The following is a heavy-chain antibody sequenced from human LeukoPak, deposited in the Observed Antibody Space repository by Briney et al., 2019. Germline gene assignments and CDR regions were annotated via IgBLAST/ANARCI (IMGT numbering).Heavy chain of an antibody. Sequence: GGSLRLSCAASGFTFSDYYMSWIRQAPGKGLEWVSYISSSGSTIYYADSVKGRFTISRDNSKNTLYLQMNSLRAEDTAVYYCAKDQLLWFGEFSVDAFDIWGQGTMVTVSS. D-gene: IGHD3-10*01. CDR2: ISSSGSTI. J-gene: IGHJ3*02. CDR3: AKDQLLWFGEFSVDAFDI. CDR1: GFTFSDYY. V-gene: IGHV3-11*01.